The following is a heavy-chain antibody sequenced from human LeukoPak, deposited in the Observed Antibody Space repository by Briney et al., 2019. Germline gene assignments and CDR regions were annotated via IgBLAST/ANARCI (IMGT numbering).Heavy chain of an antibody. Sequence: GRYLRLSCAASGFTFDDYAMHWVRQSPGKGLEWVSGISWDSGTIAYADSVKGRFTVSRDNAKNSLFLQMSSLRAEDTALYYCAKDKSRYNYGNFDYWGQGTLVTVSS. J-gene: IGHJ4*02. D-gene: IGHD5-18*01. V-gene: IGHV3-9*01. CDR3: AKDKSRYNYGNFDY. CDR1: GFTFDDYA. CDR2: ISWDSGTI.